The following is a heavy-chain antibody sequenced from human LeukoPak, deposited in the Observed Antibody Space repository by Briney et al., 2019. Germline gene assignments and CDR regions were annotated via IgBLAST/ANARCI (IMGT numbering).Heavy chain of an antibody. CDR3: ARTYDFWSGYDY. V-gene: IGHV3-48*03. CDR1: GFTFSNYE. CDR2: ISSSGDTI. D-gene: IGHD3-3*01. Sequence: PGGSLRLSCAASGFTFSNYEMNWVRQAPGKGLEWVSYISSSGDTIYDADSVKGRFTISRDNSKNTLYLQMGSLRAEDMAVYYCARTYDFWSGYDYWGQGTLVTVSS. J-gene: IGHJ4*02.